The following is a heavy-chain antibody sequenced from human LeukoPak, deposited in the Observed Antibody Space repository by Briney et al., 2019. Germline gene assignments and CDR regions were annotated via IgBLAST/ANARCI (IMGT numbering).Heavy chain of an antibody. D-gene: IGHD3-22*01. Sequence: SETLSLTCTVSGGSISPYYWTWIRQPPGKGLEWIGYTYFSGNTNYNPSLKSRVTISLHTSKNQFSLNLSSVTAADTAVYYCARSPTYYSDSNGYPRGFDYWGQGTLVTVSS. CDR1: GGSISPYY. V-gene: IGHV4-59*01. CDR2: TYFSGNT. CDR3: ARSPTYYSDSNGYPRGFDY. J-gene: IGHJ4*02.